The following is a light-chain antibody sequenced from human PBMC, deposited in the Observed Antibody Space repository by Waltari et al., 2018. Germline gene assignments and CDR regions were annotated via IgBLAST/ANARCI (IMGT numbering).Light chain of an antibody. Sequence: SYELTQPRSGSVSPGQPARIPWGGDNIGSKGVQWYQQKPPQAPVLVIYGDSERPSEIPARFSGSNSGITATLTISGVEAGDEADYYCQVWDSDSDLRIFGGGTRLTVL. CDR1: NIGSKG. CDR3: QVWDSDSDLRI. V-gene: IGLV3-21*01. J-gene: IGLJ2*01. CDR2: GDS.